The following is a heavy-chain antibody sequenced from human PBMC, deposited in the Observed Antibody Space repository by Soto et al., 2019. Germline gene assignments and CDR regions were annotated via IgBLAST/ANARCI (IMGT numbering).Heavy chain of an antibody. CDR2: ISSSSSTI. CDR3: ARGPKPYSGYDGGRYFDY. V-gene: IGHV3-48*02. J-gene: IGHJ4*02. CDR1: GFTFSSYS. D-gene: IGHD5-12*01. Sequence: EVQLVESGGGLVQPGGSLRLSCAASGFTFSSYSMNWVRQAPGKGLEWVSYISSSSSTIYYADSVKGRFTISRDNAKNSLYLQMNSLRDEDTAVYYCARGPKPYSGYDGGRYFDYWGQGTLVTVSS.